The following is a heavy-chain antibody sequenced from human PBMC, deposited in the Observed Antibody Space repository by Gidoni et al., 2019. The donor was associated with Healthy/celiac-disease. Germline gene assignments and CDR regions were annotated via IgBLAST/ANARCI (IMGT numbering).Heavy chain of an antibody. V-gene: IGHV5-10-1*03. CDR3: ARRRVYDSSGYYLDY. CDR1: GYSFTSYW. CDR2: IDPSDSYT. J-gene: IGHJ4*02. D-gene: IGHD3-22*01. Sequence: EVQLVQSGAEVKRPGESLRISCKGSGYSFTSYWISWVRQMPGKGLEWMGRIDPSDSYTNYSPSFQGHVNISADKSISTAYLQWSSLKASDTAMYYCARRRVYDSSGYYLDYWGQGTLVTVSS.